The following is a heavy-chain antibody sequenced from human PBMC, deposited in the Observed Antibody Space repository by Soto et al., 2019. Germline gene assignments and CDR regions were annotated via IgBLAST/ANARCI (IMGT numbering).Heavy chain of an antibody. D-gene: IGHD3-16*02. V-gene: IGHV3-33*01. CDR2: IWYDGSNK. CDR3: ARGIAYYYDVMDV. CDR1: GFTFSSHG. Sequence: QVQLVESGGGVVQPGKSLRLSCAASGFTFSSHGMHWVRQAPGKGLEWVAVIWYDGSNKYYADSVKGRFTISRDNSKNTLYLEMNSLRDEDTAIYYCARGIAYYYDVMDVWGQGTTVTVSS. J-gene: IGHJ6*02.